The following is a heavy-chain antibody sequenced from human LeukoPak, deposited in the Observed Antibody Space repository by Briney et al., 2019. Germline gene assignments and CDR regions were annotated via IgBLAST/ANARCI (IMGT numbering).Heavy chain of an antibody. CDR3: ARVPMVRRLDRSWFDP. CDR2: INPNSGGT. Sequence: GASVKVSCKASGYTFTGYYMHWVRQAPGQGLEWMGWINPNSGGTNYAQKFQGRVTMTRDTSISTAYMELSRLRSDDTAVYYCARVPMVRRLDRSWFDPWGQGTLVTVSS. V-gene: IGHV1-2*02. D-gene: IGHD3-10*01. CDR1: GYTFTGYY. J-gene: IGHJ5*02.